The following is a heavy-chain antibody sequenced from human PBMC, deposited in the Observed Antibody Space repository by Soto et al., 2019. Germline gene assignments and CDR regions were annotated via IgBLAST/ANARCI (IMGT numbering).Heavy chain of an antibody. CDR2: IYYSGST. J-gene: IGHJ6*03. Sequence: SETLSLTCTVSGGSVSSGSYYWSWIRQPPGKGLEWIGYIYYSGSTNYNPSLKSRVTISVDTSKNQFSLKLSSVTAADTAVYYCARPHYGDYYYMDVWGKGTTVTVSS. CDR1: GGSVSSGSYY. CDR3: ARPHYGDYYYMDV. D-gene: IGHD4-17*01. V-gene: IGHV4-61*01.